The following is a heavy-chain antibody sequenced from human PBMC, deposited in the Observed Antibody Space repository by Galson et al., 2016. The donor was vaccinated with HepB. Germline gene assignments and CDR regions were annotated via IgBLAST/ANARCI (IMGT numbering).Heavy chain of an antibody. Sequence: SETLSLTCSVSGASISSYFWNWIRQPPGKGLEWIGHSSYSANTMYNPSLGSRVTISIDQSNNQVSLKLRSVTAADTAVYYYARRMFMGSESVSETSWLDPRGQGSPVSVSS. D-gene: IGHD4-17*01. V-gene: IGHV4-59*12. CDR1: GASISSYF. CDR3: ARRMFMGSESVSETSWLDP. J-gene: IGHJ5*02. CDR2: SSYSANT.